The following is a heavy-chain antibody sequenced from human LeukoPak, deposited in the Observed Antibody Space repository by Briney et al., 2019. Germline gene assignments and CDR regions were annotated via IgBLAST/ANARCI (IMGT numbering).Heavy chain of an antibody. J-gene: IGHJ2*01. V-gene: IGHV4-61*01. CDR3: ARAPQPTSYGDYGKRYFDL. Sequence: PSETLSLTCTVSNGSFSDGYYYWNWIRQPPGKGLEGIGYILHSGTINNNPSLKSRVIISVDTSKNQFSLKLTSVTAADTAVYYCARAPQPTSYGDYGKRYFDLWGRGSLVTVSS. D-gene: IGHD4-17*01. CDR1: NGSFSDGYYY. CDR2: ILHSGTI.